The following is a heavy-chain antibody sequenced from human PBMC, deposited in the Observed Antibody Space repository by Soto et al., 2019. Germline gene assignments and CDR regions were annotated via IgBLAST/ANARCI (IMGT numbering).Heavy chain of an antibody. CDR1: RGSISRGGYY. D-gene: IGHD6-13*01. CDR2: IYYSGST. J-gene: IGHJ6*03. CDR3: ARGNTQAAAGSFIYYYYYYMDV. V-gene: IGHV4-31*03. Sequence: PSETMSLTCTVSRGSISRGGYYWSWIRQHPGKGLECIEYIYYSGSTYYNPSLKSRVTISVDTSKNQFSLKLSSVTAADTSVYYCARGNTQAAAGSFIYYYYYYMDVWGKGTTVPVSS.